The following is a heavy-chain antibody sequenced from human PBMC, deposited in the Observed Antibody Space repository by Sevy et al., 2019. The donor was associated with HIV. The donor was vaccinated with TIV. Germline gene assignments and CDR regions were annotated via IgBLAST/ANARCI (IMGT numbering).Heavy chain of an antibody. CDR3: ARYSSSSSHFDY. CDR2: IYYSGST. V-gene: IGHV4-61*01. J-gene: IGHJ4*02. CDR1: GGSVSSGSYY. D-gene: IGHD6-6*01. Sequence: SETLSLTCTVSGGSVSSGSYYWSWIRQPPGKGLEWIGYIYYSGSTNYNPSLKSRVTISVDTSKNQFSLKLSSVTAADTAVYYCARYSSSSSHFDYWGQGTLVTDSS.